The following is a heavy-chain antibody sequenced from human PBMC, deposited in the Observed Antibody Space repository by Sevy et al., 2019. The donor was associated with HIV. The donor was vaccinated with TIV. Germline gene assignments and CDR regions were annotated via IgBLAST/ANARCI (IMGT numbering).Heavy chain of an antibody. J-gene: IGHJ5*02. CDR2: IIRTPATT. D-gene: IGHD3-22*01. V-gene: IGHV3-48*02. CDR3: AREAYYYDSREANWFDP. Sequence: GGSLRLSCKTSGFTFSTYAMQWVRQAPGKGLEWVASIIRTPATTYYADSVRDRFTISRDNAKNSLYLEMNSLRDEDTAVYYCAREAYYYDSREANWFDPWGQGTLITVSS. CDR1: GFTFSTYA.